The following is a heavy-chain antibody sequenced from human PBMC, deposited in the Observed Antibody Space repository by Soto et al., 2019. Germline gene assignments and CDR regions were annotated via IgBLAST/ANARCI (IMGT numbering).Heavy chain of an antibody. V-gene: IGHV3-11*06. CDR1: GFTFSDYY. Sequence: QVQLVESGGGLVKPGGSLRLSCAASGFTFSDYYMSWIRQAPGKGLEWVSYISSSSSYTNYADSVKGRFTISRDNAKNSLYLQMNSLRAEDTAVYYCARVDPEYQLFFDYWGQGTLVTVSS. CDR2: ISSSSSYT. CDR3: ARVDPEYQLFFDY. D-gene: IGHD2-2*01. J-gene: IGHJ4*02.